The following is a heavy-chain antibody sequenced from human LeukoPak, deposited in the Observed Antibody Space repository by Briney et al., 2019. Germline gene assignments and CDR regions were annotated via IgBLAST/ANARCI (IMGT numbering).Heavy chain of an antibody. CDR3: RVIWFGELYQTVRGREDAFDI. Sequence: GASVKVSCKVSGYTLTELSMHWVRQAPGKGLEWMGGFDPEDGETIYAQKFQGRVTMTEDTSTDTAYMELSSLRSEDTAVYYCRVIWFGELYQTVRGREDAFDIWGQGTMVTVSS. J-gene: IGHJ3*02. V-gene: IGHV1-24*01. CDR1: GYTLTELS. D-gene: IGHD3-10*01. CDR2: FDPEDGET.